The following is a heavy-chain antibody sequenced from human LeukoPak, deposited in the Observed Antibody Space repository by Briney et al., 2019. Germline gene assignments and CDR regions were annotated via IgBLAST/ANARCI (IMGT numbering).Heavy chain of an antibody. V-gene: IGHV3-30-3*01. CDR2: ISYDGSNK. CDR3: ARHGGMVRGFYDGFDI. D-gene: IGHD3-10*01. CDR1: GFTFSSYA. J-gene: IGHJ3*02. Sequence: GRSLRLSCAASGFTFSSYAMHWVRQAPGKGLEWVAVISYDGSNKYYADSVKGRFTISRDNSKNTLYLQMNSLRAEDTAVYYCARHGGMVRGFYDGFDIWGQGTMVTVSS.